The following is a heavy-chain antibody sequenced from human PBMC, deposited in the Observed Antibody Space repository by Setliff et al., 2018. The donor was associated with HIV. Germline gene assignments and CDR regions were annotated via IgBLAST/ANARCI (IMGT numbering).Heavy chain of an antibody. CDR1: GVTFTTYS. J-gene: IGHJ1*01. CDR3: ARTQYDRVEEYFQY. V-gene: IGHV1-69*06. CDR2: IIPIIRSA. D-gene: IGHD3-22*01. Sequence: SVKVSCKTSGVTFTTYSITWVRQAPGQGLEWMGGIIPIIRSAKYAQKFQGRVTITADKSTSTAYMELSNLRSDDTAVYYCARTQYDRVEEYFQYWGQGTLVTVSS.